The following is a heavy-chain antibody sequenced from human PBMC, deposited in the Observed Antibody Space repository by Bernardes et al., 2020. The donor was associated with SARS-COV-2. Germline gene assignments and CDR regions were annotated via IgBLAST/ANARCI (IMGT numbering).Heavy chain of an antibody. D-gene: IGHD2-2*01. V-gene: IGHV3-74*01. CDR1: GFSFSSYW. J-gene: IGHJ4*02. Sequence: GGSLRLSCAASGFSFSSYWMHWVRQVPGKGLVWVSRISYDGSTIDYADSVKGRFTISRDNAKNTLSLQMNSLRVDDTAVYYCVRADCTSSSCHRGAYGVWAQGTYGVGDYWGQGTLVTVSS. CDR2: ISYDGSTI. CDR3: VRADCTSSSCHRGAYGVWAQGTYGVGDY.